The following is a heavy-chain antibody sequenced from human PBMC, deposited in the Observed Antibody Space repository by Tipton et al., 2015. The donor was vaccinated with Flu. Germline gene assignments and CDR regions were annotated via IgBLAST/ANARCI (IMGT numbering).Heavy chain of an antibody. D-gene: IGHD2-2*01. V-gene: IGHV3-53*01. J-gene: IGHJ4*02. Sequence: QLVQSGGGLIQRGGSLRLSCVVSGFTVSSNYMTWVRQAPGKGLEWVSVIYSGGSTKYADSVKGRFTISRDNSKNTLYLQMNSLRAEDTALYYCARGRGYCVTTTCLLPFDFWGQGTLVTVSS. CDR2: IYSGGST. CDR3: ARGRGYCVTTTCLLPFDF. CDR1: GFTVSSNY.